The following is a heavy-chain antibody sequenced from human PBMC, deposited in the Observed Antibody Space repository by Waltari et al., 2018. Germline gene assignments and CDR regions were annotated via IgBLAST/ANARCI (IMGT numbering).Heavy chain of an antibody. V-gene: IGHV1-69*10. CDR2: ITPILVIA. D-gene: IGHD6-13*01. Sequence: QVQLVQSGAEVKKPGSSVKVSCKASGGTFSSYAISWVRQAPGQGLEWMGGITPILVIANYAQKFQGRVTITADKSTSTAYMELSSLRSEDTAVYYCARDAAAGYYFDYWGQGTLVTVSS. CDR3: ARDAAAGYYFDY. J-gene: IGHJ4*02. CDR1: GGTFSSYA.